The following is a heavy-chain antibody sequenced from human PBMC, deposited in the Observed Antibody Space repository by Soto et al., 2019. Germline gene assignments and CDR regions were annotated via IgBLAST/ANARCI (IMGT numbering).Heavy chain of an antibody. Sequence: EVQLVESGGGLVQPGRSLRLSCTASGFTFDEYAMHWVRQPLGKGLEWVSGTTWHSDIIAYADSVKGRFTISRDNAKNSLYLQMNSLRAEDTALYYCVRVNASGPYYSGMDVWGQGTTVTVSS. V-gene: IGHV3-9*01. CDR1: GFTFDEYA. J-gene: IGHJ6*02. CDR3: VRVNASGPYYSGMDV. D-gene: IGHD6-19*01. CDR2: TTWHSDII.